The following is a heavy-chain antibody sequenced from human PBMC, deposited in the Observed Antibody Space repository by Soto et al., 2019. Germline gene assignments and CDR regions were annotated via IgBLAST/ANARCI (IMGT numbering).Heavy chain of an antibody. CDR2: IYYSGST. CDR1: GGSISSGGYY. V-gene: IGHV4-31*03. J-gene: IGHJ4*02. D-gene: IGHD3-3*01. Sequence: QVQLQESGPGLVKPSQTLSLTCTVSGGSISSGGYYWSWIRQHPGKGLEWIGYIYYSGSTYYNPSLKGRVTISVDTSKNQFSLKLSSVTAADTAVYYCASCDFWSGYRATGYFDYWGQGTLVTVSS. CDR3: ASCDFWSGYRATGYFDY.